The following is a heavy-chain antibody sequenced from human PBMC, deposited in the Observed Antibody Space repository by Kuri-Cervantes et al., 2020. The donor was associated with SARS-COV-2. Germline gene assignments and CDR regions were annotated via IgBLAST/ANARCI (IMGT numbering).Heavy chain of an antibody. J-gene: IGHJ6*02. V-gene: IGHV4-31*03. CDR1: GGSISSGGYY. Sequence: SETLSLTCTVSGGSISSGGYYWSWIRQHPGKGLEWIGYIYYSGSTYYNPSLKSRVTISVDTSKNQFSLKLSSVTAADTAVYYCARAGVGDSWSGYYGMDVWGQGTTVTVSS. D-gene: IGHD3-3*01. CDR2: IYYSGST. CDR3: ARAGVGDSWSGYYGMDV.